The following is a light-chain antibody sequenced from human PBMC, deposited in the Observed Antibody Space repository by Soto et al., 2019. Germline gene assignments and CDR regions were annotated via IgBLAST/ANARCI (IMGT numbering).Light chain of an antibody. CDR2: DDT. CDR3: QVWDSGSDPWV. Sequence: SYELTQPPSVSVAPGQTATMTCGGGNIGRKSVHWYQQKPGQAPVLVVYDDTDRPLGIPERLSGSNSGNTATLTITSVEAGDEADYYCQVWDSGSDPWVFGGGTKLTVL. V-gene: IGLV3-21*02. CDR1: NIGRKS. J-gene: IGLJ3*02.